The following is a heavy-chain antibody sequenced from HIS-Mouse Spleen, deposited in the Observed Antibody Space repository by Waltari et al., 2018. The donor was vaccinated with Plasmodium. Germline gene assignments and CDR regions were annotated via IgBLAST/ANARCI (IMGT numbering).Heavy chain of an antibody. J-gene: IGHJ2*01. D-gene: IGHD6-13*01. CDR3: ASSWYWYFDL. CDR2: RKQDGSEK. V-gene: IGHV3-7*01. Sequence: EVQLVESGGGLVQPGGSLRLSCAASGFTFSSYWMSWVRQAPGKGREGVANRKQDGSEKYYVDSVKGRFTISRDNAKNSLYLQMNSLRAEDTAVYYRASSWYWYFDLWGRGTLVTVSS. CDR1: GFTFSSYW.